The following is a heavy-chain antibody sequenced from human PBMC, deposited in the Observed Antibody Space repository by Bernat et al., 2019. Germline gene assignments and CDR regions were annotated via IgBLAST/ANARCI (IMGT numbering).Heavy chain of an antibody. CDR1: GFTFSSYG. V-gene: IGHV3-30*03. CDR2: ISYDGSNK. CDR3: ASLLDY. J-gene: IGHJ4*02. Sequence: VQLVESGGGLVQTGGSLRLSCTASGFTFSSYGMHWVRQAPGKGLEWVAVISYDGSNKYYADSVKGRFTISRDNSKNTLYLQMNSLRAEDTAVYYCASLLDYWGQGTLVTVSS.